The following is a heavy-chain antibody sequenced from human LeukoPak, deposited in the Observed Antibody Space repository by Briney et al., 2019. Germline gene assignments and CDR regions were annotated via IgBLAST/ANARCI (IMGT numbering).Heavy chain of an antibody. V-gene: IGHV1-2*02. J-gene: IGHJ6*02. Sequence: ASVKLSCKASGYTFTGYYMHWVRQAPGPGIEWMGWINPNSSGTNYAQKFQGRVTMTRDTSISTAYMELSRLRSDDTAVYYCSGSRSDYYYYYGMDVWGQGTTVTVSS. CDR1: GYTFTGYY. CDR3: SGSRSDYYYYYGMDV. D-gene: IGHD3-10*01. CDR2: INPNSSGT.